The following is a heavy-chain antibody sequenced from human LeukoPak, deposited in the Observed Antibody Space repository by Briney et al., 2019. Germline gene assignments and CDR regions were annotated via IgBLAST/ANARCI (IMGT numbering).Heavy chain of an antibody. D-gene: IGHD1-26*01. CDR2: INTNTGNP. Sequence: ASVKVSCKASGYTFTSYAMNWVRQAPGQGLEWMGWINTNTGNPTYAQGFTGRFVFSLDTSVSTAYLQVSSLKAEDTAVYYCARDGSIVGATTGFDYWGQGTLVTVSS. V-gene: IGHV7-4-1*02. CDR3: ARDGSIVGATTGFDY. CDR1: GYTFTSYA. J-gene: IGHJ4*02.